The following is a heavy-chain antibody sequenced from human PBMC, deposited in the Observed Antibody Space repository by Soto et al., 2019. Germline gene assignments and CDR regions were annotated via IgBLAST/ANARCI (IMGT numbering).Heavy chain of an antibody. CDR2: IVVGSGNT. D-gene: IGHD3-3*01. V-gene: IGHV1-58*01. J-gene: IGHJ6*02. CDR1: GFTFTSSA. Sequence: GASVKVSCKASGFTFTSSAVQWGRQARGQRLEWIGWIVVGSGNTNYAQKFQERVTITRDMSTSTAYMELSSLRSEDTAVYYCAASDRYDFWSGYPFAYYYYGMDAWGQGPTVTVSS. CDR3: AASDRYDFWSGYPFAYYYYGMDA.